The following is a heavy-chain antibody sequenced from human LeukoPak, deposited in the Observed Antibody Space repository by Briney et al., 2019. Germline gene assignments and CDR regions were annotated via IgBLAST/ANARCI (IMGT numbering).Heavy chain of an antibody. CDR2: IKEDGSEK. D-gene: IGHD5-24*01. J-gene: IGHJ4*02. CDR3: ARVPAMAGTYFDY. Sequence: GGSLSLSCAASGFMFSRYWMTWIRQAPGKGLEWVANIKEDGSEKYYVHSVKGRITISRDNAEISLYLQMICLRVEDTALYYCARVPAMAGTYFDYWGQGSLVTVSS. CDR1: GFMFSRYW. V-gene: IGHV3-7*04.